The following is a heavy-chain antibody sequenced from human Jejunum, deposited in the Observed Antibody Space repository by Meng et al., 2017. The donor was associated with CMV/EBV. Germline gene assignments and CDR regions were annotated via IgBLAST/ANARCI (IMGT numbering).Heavy chain of an antibody. CDR1: GYTFTRYP. CDR2: ISTNTGNP. Sequence: GQVVQPGAELKKPGASVKVSCKASGYTFTRYPMNWVRQAPGQGLEWMGWISTNTGNPTYAQGFTGRFVFSVDTSVSTAYLQISSLKAEDTAVYYCGTLKYTSGFYGPAYWGQGALVTVSS. J-gene: IGHJ4*02. V-gene: IGHV7-4-1*02. CDR3: GTLKYTSGFYGPAY. D-gene: IGHD6-19*01.